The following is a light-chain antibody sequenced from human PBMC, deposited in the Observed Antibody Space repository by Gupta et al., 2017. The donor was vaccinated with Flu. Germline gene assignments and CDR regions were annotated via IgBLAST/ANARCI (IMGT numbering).Light chain of an antibody. CDR2: STS. Sequence: TVTLTCGLSSGSVSSTYYPSWHQQTPAHAPRRRVYSTSTRSSGLPDLFSGYILGNNDALHLTGGEGDDESDYYSVLYMDRGIWGFGGGTKLTVL. J-gene: IGLJ2*01. CDR3: VLYMDRGIWG. V-gene: IGLV8-61*01. CDR1: SGSVSSTYY.